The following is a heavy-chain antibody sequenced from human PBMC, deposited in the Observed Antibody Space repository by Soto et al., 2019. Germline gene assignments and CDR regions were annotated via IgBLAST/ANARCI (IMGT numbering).Heavy chain of an antibody. CDR3: TSHSPDDMRRN. CDR2: IRSKTNSYAT. CDR1: GFTFSGSA. J-gene: IGHJ4*02. D-gene: IGHD3-9*01. V-gene: IGHV3-73*02. Sequence: EVQLVESGGGLVQPGGSLKLSCAASGFTFSGSAMHWVRQASGKGLEWVGRIRSKTNSYATAYGASVKGRFTISRDDSKNTAYLQMNSLKTEDTAVYYCTSHSPDDMRRNWGQGTLVTVSS.